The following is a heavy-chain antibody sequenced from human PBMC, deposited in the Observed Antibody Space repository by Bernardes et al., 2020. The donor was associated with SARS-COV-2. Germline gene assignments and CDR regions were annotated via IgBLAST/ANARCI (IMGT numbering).Heavy chain of an antibody. V-gene: IGHV3-30*18. J-gene: IGHJ4*02. D-gene: IGHD2-8*01. Sequence: GGSLRLSCAASGFTFSSYGMHWVRQAPGKGLEWVAVISYDGSNKYYADSVKGRFTISRDNSKNTLYLQMNSLRAEDTAVYYCAKWGERGYCTNGVCLDWNYFDYWGQGTLVTVSS. CDR1: GFTFSSYG. CDR3: AKWGERGYCTNGVCLDWNYFDY. CDR2: ISYDGSNK.